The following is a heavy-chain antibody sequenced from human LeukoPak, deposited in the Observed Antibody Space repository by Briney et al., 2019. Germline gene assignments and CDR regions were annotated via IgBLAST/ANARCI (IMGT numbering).Heavy chain of an antibody. V-gene: IGHV4-38-2*02. D-gene: IGHD2-2*01. CDR3: ARRPHCGTTTCYAGSFDS. Sequence: SETLSLTCTVSGYSISSGYYWGWIRQPPGKGLGWIGTMHHSGSTYYNPSLKSRVTISVDTSKNQFSLKLTSVTAADTAVYYWARRPHCGTTTCYAGSFDSWGQGTLVTVSS. CDR1: GYSISSGYY. CDR2: MHHSGST. J-gene: IGHJ5*01.